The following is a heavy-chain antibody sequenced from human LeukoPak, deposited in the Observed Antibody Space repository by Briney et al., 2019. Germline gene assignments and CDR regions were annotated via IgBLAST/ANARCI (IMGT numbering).Heavy chain of an antibody. V-gene: IGHV3-48*02. Sequence: GGSLRLSCAASVFTFNTYSMHCVRQAPGKGLEWVSYIRSSSSSAIYDADPLKGRFTISRDNAKNSLYLQMNSLRDEDTAVYYCARRGVVVTHFDYWGQGTLVTVSS. J-gene: IGHJ4*02. CDR3: ARRGVVVTHFDY. CDR2: IRSSSSSAI. CDR1: VFTFNTYS. D-gene: IGHD3-22*01.